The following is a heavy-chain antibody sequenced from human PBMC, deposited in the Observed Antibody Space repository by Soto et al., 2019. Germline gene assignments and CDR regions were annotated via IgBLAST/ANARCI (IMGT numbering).Heavy chain of an antibody. Sequence: PSETLSLTCTVSGGSISSGGYYWSWIRQHPGKGLEWIGYIYYSGSAYYNPSLKSRVTISVDTSKNQFSLKLSSVTAADTAGYYCAGGSYHNFDPWGQGTLVTVSS. V-gene: IGHV4-31*03. CDR3: AGGSYHNFDP. CDR2: IYYSGSA. CDR1: GGSISSGGYY. J-gene: IGHJ5*02. D-gene: IGHD1-26*01.